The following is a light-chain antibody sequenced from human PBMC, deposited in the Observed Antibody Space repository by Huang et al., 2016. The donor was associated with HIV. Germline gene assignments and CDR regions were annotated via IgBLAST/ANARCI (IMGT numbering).Light chain of an antibody. J-gene: IGKJ4*01. CDR1: QDISRY. CDR2: AAS. V-gene: IGKV1-8*01. CDR3: QQYYSYPPLT. Sequence: AIRMTQSPSSLSASTGDRVNITCRASQDISRYLAWYQQKPGKAPNLLIYAASTLQSGVPARFSGSGSGTDFTLNISCLQSEDFATDYCQQYYSYPPLTFGGGTNVDIK.